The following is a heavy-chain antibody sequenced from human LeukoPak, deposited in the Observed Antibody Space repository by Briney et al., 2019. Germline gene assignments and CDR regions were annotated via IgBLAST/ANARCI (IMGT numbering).Heavy chain of an antibody. CDR1: GGSIRSGSYW. D-gene: IGHD6-13*01. J-gene: IGHJ4*02. V-gene: IGHV4-39*07. CDR2: MYYSGSA. Sequence: PSETLSLTCTVSGGSIRSGSYWWGWIRQPPGKGLEWIGSMYYSGSAYYNPSLKSRVTISVDTSKSQFSLNLSSVTAADAAIYFCARVRAAAVPYYFDCWGQGTLVTVSS. CDR3: ARVRAAAVPYYFDC.